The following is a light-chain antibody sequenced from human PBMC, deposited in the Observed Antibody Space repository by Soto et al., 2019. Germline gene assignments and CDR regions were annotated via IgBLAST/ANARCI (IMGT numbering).Light chain of an antibody. Sequence: QSALTQPASVSGSPGQSITISCTGTSSDVGSYNLVSWYQQHPGKAPKLMIYEGSKRPSGVSNRFSGSKSGNTASLTISGLQAEDGADYFWCSYAGSSTHVVFGGGTQLTVL. J-gene: IGLJ2*01. CDR3: CSYAGSSTHVV. CDR2: EGS. V-gene: IGLV2-23*01. CDR1: SSDVGSYNL.